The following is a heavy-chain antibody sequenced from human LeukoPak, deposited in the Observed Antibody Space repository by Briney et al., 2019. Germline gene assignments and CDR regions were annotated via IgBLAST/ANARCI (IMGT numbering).Heavy chain of an antibody. CDR2: ISAYNGNT. CDR1: GYTFTSYG. J-gene: IGHJ4*02. D-gene: IGHD4-17*01. V-gene: IGHV1-18*01. CDR3: AREGGVYGDYVSSVDY. Sequence: GASVKVSCKASGYTFTSYGISWVRQAPGQGLEWMGWISAYNGNTNYAQKLQGRVTMTTDTSTSTAYMELRSLRSDDTAVYYCAREGGVYGDYVSSVDYWGQGTLVTVSS.